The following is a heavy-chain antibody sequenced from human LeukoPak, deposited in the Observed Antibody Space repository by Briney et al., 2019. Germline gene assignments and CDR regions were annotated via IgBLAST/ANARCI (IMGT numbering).Heavy chain of an antibody. Sequence: PSETLSLTCTVSGGSISSYYWSWIRQPPGKGLEWIGYIYYSGSTNYNPSLKSRVTISVDTSKNQFSLKLSSVTAADTAVYYCALWGRARSPARNNWFDPWGQGTLVTVSS. CDR2: IYYSGST. CDR1: GGSISSYY. J-gene: IGHJ5*02. V-gene: IGHV4-59*12. D-gene: IGHD3-16*01. CDR3: ALWGRARSPARNNWFDP.